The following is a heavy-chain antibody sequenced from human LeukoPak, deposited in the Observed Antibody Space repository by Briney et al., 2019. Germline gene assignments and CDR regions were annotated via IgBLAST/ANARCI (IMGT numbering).Heavy chain of an antibody. J-gene: IGHJ4*02. CDR2: INHSGST. CDR3: ARRVVRGVKDY. V-gene: IGHV4-34*01. D-gene: IGHD3-10*01. Sequence: SETLSLTCAVYGGSFSGHYWSWIRQPPVKGLEWIGEINHSGSTNYNPSLKSRVTISVDTSKNQFSLKLSSVTAADTAVYYCARRVVRGVKDYWGQGTLVAVSS. CDR1: GGSFSGHY.